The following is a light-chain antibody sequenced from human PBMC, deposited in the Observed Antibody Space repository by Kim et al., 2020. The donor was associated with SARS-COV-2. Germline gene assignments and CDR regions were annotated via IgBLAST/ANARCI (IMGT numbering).Light chain of an antibody. CDR1: QDITTD. CDR2: DAT. V-gene: IGKV1-33*01. Sequence: DIQMTQSPSSLSASIGDRVSITCQASQDITTDLTWYQHKPGRAPRLLIYDATTLETGVPPRFSGTGSGKDFTFTISNLQPEDGGTYYCQLYVTLPLSVGGGTKVDIK. CDR3: QLYVTLPLS. J-gene: IGKJ4*01.